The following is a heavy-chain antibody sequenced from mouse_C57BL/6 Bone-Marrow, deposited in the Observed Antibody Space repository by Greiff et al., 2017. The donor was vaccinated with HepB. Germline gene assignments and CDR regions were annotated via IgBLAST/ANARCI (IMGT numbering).Heavy chain of an antibody. J-gene: IGHJ2*01. CDR3: ARDYGSSYEDYFDS. CDR1: GYTFTSYW. D-gene: IGHD1-1*01. Sequence: VQLQQPGAELVKPGASVKLSCKASGYTFTSYWMQWVKQRPGQGLEWIGEIDPSDSYTNYNQKFKGKATLTVDTSSSTAYMQLSSLTSEDSAVYYGARDYGSSYEDYFDSWGQGTTLTVSS. CDR2: IDPSDSYT. V-gene: IGHV1-50*01.